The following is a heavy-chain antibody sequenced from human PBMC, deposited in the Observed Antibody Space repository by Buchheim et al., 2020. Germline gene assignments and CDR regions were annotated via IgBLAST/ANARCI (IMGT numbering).Heavy chain of an antibody. Sequence: QVQLVQSGAEVKKPGASVKVSCKASGYTFTSNPIHWLRQAPGQGLEWMGWITAGNGNTKYSQKFQGRVTITRETSANTAYMELSSLRAEDTAVYYCARGASGDYGDYVLDWFDPWGQGTL. J-gene: IGHJ5*02. CDR3: ARGASGDYGDYVLDWFDP. CDR1: GYTFTSNP. V-gene: IGHV1-3*01. CDR2: ITAGNGNT. D-gene: IGHD4-17*01.